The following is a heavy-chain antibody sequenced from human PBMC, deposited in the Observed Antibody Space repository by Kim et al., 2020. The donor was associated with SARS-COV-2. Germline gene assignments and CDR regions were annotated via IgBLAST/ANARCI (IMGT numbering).Heavy chain of an antibody. CDR3: ARAVSTMIVVVIMPHSYYYMDV. CDR2: MNPNSGNT. Sequence: ASVKVSCKASGYTFTSYDINWVRQATGQGLEWMGWMNPNSGNTGYAQKFQGRVTMTRNTSISTAYMELSSLRSEDTAVYYCARAVSTMIVVVIMPHSYYYMDVWGKGTTVTVSS. V-gene: IGHV1-8*01. CDR1: GYTFTSYD. J-gene: IGHJ6*03. D-gene: IGHD3-22*01.